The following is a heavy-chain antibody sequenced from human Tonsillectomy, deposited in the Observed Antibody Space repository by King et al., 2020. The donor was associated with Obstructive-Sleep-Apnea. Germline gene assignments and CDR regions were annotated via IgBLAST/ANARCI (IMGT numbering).Heavy chain of an antibody. Sequence: VQLVGSGGGLVQPGGSLRLSCAASGFTFSSYVMSWVRQAPGKGLEWVSAISGSGGSQYYADSVKGRVTIARDNSKNTVYLQMNSLRAEDTAVYYCAKGPFCSSSSCYSSTDAFDIWGQGTMVTVSS. V-gene: IGHV3-23*04. D-gene: IGHD2-2*01. J-gene: IGHJ3*02. CDR2: ISGSGGSQ. CDR3: AKGPFCSSSSCYSSTDAFDI. CDR1: GFTFSSYV.